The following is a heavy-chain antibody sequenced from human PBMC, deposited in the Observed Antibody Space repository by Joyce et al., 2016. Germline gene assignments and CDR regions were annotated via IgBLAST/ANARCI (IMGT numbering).Heavy chain of an antibody. V-gene: IGHV3-33*01. Sequence: QVQLVESGGGVVQPGRSLRLSCEASGFTFSSYNMFWVRQAPGKGLEWVAVIWYDGNNKEYADAVKGRFTISRDNPKNTLDLQMNSLRAEDTAVYYCARAMGLRYFERLLLPYATDVWGQGTTVTVSS. D-gene: IGHD3-9*01. CDR2: IWYDGNNK. CDR3: ARAMGLRYFERLLLPYATDV. J-gene: IGHJ6*02. CDR1: GFTFSSYN.